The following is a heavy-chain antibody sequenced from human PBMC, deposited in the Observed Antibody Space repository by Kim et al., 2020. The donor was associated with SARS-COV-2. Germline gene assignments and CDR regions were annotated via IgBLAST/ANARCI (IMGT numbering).Heavy chain of an antibody. D-gene: IGHD6-13*01. CDR3: ARDRGYYFDY. CDR2: ISNRAYTI. CDR1: GFTFSDYD. V-gene: IGHV3-11*04. Sequence: GGSLRLSCAASGFTFSDYDMSWIRQAPGKGLEWISYISNRAYTINYAASVQGRFTISRDNGGNSLSLQMTSLRPDDTSIYYCARDRGYYFDYWGQGTLVTVSS. J-gene: IGHJ4*02.